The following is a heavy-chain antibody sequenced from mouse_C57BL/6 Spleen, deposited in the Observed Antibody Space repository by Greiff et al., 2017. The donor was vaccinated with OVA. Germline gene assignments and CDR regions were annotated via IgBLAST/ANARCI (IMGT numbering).Heavy chain of an antibody. CDR2: INPSTGGT. CDR1: GYSFTGYY. J-gene: IGHJ2*01. V-gene: IGHV1-42*01. D-gene: IGHD2-4*01. Sequence: VQLKESGPELVKPGASVKISCKASGYSFTGYYMNWVKQSPEKSLEWIGEINPSTGGTTYNQKFKAKATLTVDKSSSTAYMQLKSLTSEDSAVYYCARDYDRGFDYWGQGTTLTVSS. CDR3: ARDYDRGFDY.